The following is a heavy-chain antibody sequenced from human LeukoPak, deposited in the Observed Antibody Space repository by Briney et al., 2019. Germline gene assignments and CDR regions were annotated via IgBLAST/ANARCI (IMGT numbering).Heavy chain of an antibody. CDR3: ARDGRGYSGYDFRYFDY. Sequence: GASVKVSCKASGGTFSSYAISWVRQAPGQGLKWMGGIIPIFGTANYAQKFQGRVTITADKSTSTAYMELSSLRSEDTAVYYCARDGRGYSGYDFRYFDYWGQGTLVTVSS. CDR2: IIPIFGTA. V-gene: IGHV1-69*06. J-gene: IGHJ4*02. D-gene: IGHD5-12*01. CDR1: GGTFSSYA.